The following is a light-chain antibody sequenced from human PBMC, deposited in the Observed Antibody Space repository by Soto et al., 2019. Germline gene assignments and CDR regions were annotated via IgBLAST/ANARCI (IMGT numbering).Light chain of an antibody. CDR1: QSISTY. Sequence: DIQMSQSPSSLSASVGDRVTITCRASQSISTYLNWYQQKPGKVPKLLIYVASSLQSGVPSRFSGSGSGTDFTLTISSLQPEDFATYYCQQSYSMPFTFGPGTKVDIK. J-gene: IGKJ3*01. V-gene: IGKV1-39*01. CDR2: VAS. CDR3: QQSYSMPFT.